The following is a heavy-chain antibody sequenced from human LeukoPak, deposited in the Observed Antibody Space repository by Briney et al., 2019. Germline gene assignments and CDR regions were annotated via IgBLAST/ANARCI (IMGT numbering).Heavy chain of an antibody. CDR3: AKDYGDYGPEWFDP. J-gene: IGHJ5*02. CDR2: ISGSGGST. V-gene: IGHV3-23*01. Sequence: GGSLRLSCAASGFTFSRYAMSWVRQAPGKGLEWVSVISGSGGSTYYADSVKGRFTISRDNSKNTLNLQMNSLRAEDTAVYYCAKDYGDYGPEWFDPWGQGTLVTVSS. D-gene: IGHD4-17*01. CDR1: GFTFSRYA.